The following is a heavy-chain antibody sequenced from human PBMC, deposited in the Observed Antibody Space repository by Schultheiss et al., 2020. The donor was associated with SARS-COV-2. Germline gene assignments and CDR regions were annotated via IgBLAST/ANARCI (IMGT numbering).Heavy chain of an antibody. J-gene: IGHJ4*02. CDR2: IRYDGSNK. V-gene: IGHV3-30*02. CDR1: GFTFSSYG. D-gene: IGHD1-26*01. CDR3: AKDSGPYPTLGY. Sequence: GGSLRLSCAASGFTFSSYGMHWVRQAPGKGLEWVAFIRYDGSNKYYADSVKGRFTISRHNSKNTLYLQMNSLRAEDTAVYYCAKDSGPYPTLGYWGQGTLVTVSS.